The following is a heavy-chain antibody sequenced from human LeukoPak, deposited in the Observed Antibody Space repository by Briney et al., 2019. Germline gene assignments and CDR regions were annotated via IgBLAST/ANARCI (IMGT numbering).Heavy chain of an antibody. V-gene: IGHV3-33*06. D-gene: IGHD3-22*01. CDR1: GFTFSSYG. Sequence: GRSLRLSCAASGFTFSSYGMHWVRQAPGKGLEWVAVIWYDGSNKYYADSVKGRFTISRDNSKNTLYLQMNSLRAEDTAVYYCAKVDYHDSSGPIDYWGQGTLVTVSS. CDR2: IWYDGSNK. J-gene: IGHJ4*02. CDR3: AKVDYHDSSGPIDY.